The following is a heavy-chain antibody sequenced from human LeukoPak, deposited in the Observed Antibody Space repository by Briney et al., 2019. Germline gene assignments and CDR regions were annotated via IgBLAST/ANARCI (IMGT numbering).Heavy chain of an antibody. CDR3: ARDFGRDGYNSPYYYYYYMDV. CDR1: GYTFTDYY. J-gene: IGHJ6*03. V-gene: IGHV1-2*02. CDR2: INPNSGGT. Sequence: ASVKVSCKASGYTFTDYYMHWVRQAPGQGLEWMGWINPNSGGTNSAKKFQGRVTMTRDTSIRTAYMELSRLGSDDTAVYYCARDFGRDGYNSPYYYYYYMDVWGKGTTVTISS. D-gene: IGHD5-24*01.